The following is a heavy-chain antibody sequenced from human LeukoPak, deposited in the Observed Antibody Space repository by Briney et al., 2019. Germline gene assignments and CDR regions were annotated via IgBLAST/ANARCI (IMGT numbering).Heavy chain of an antibody. CDR3: ARPSQRYGDREEGMDV. Sequence: GESLKISCQCSGYSFTTYWLAWVRQMPGKGLEWMGVIYRGGSDIRYSPSFQGQVTISADDSISTAYLQWSSLKASDTAMYYCARPSQRYGDREEGMDVWGQGTTVTVSS. D-gene: IGHD4-17*01. CDR2: IYRGGSDI. CDR1: GYSFTTYW. J-gene: IGHJ6*02. V-gene: IGHV5-51*01.